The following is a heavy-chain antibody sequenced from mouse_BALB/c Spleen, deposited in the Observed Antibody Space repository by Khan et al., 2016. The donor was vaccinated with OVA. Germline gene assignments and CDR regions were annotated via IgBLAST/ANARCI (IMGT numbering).Heavy chain of an antibody. J-gene: IGHJ1*01. Sequence: EVQLVESGGGLVQPGGSRKLSCAASGFTFSSFGIHWVRQAPKKGLEWVAYISSGSSTIYYVDTVKGRFTISRDTPKNTLFLQMTSLRSEDTAMYDCASSGANVHWYFDVWGAGTSVTVSS. CDR2: ISSGSSTI. V-gene: IGHV5-17*02. CDR3: ASSGANVHWYFDV. D-gene: IGHD3-1*01. CDR1: GFTFSSFG.